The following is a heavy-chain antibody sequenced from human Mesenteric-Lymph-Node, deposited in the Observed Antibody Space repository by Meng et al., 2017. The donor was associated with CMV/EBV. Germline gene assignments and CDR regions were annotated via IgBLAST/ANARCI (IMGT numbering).Heavy chain of an antibody. CDR3: ARPFPSWQSPRLDPFGA. J-gene: IGHJ5*02. Sequence: SRPGRVNPQVTRSPPSTVSGDSISSFYYWGWIRQPPGRGLEWIGSVHYTGSTYYRPSLKSRVTVSVDTSKNQFSLRLTSVTAADTAVYYCARPFPSWQSPRLDPFGAWGQGTLVTVSS. CDR1: GDSISSFYY. V-gene: IGHV4-39*01. CDR2: VHYTGST. D-gene: IGHD6-19*01.